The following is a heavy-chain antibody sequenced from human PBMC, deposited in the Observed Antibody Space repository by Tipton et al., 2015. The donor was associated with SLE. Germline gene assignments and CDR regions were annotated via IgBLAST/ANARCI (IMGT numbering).Heavy chain of an antibody. CDR3: ARGRGITFGGVIVSI. V-gene: IGHV4-38-2*02. CDR1: GYSISSGYY. J-gene: IGHJ3*02. Sequence: TLSLTCTVFGYSISSGYYWAWIRQPPGKGLEWIGTGSIYASGATYSNPSLKGRVTVSVDTSKNQFSLKVSSVTAADTAVYYCARGRGITFGGVIVSIWGQGTMVTVSS. D-gene: IGHD3-16*02. CDR2: IYASGAT.